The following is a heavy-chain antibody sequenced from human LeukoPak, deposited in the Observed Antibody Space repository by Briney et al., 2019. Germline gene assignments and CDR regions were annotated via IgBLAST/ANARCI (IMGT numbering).Heavy chain of an antibody. CDR2: MSPNSGNT. J-gene: IGHJ4*02. CDR3: ARGLITSGLAVGY. CDR1: GYTFTSYD. V-gene: IGHV1-8*03. D-gene: IGHD3-22*01. Sequence: ASVKVSCKASGYTFTSYDINWVRQATGQGLEWMGWMSPNSGNTGYAQKFQGRVTITRNTSISTVYMELSSLRSEDTAVYYCARGLITSGLAVGYWGQGTLVTVSS.